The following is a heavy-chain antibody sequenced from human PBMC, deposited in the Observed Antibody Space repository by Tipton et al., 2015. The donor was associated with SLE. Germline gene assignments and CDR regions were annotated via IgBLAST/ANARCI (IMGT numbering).Heavy chain of an antibody. V-gene: IGHV4-30-2*01. CDR2: IYHSGST. D-gene: IGHD5-18*01. J-gene: IGHJ4*02. CDR1: GGSISSGGYS. Sequence: TLSLTCAVSGGSISSGGYSWSWIRQPPGKGLEWIGYIYHSGSTYYNPSLKSRVTISVDRSKNQFSLKLTSVTAADTSVYYCAREQTDAYTYGPIDYWGQGTLVTVSS. CDR3: AREQTDAYTYGPIDY.